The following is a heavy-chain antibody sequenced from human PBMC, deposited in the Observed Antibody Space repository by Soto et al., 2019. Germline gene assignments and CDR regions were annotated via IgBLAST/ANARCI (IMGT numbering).Heavy chain of an antibody. CDR1: GFTFSNAW. Sequence: GGSLTLSCAGSGFTFSNAWMRWVRPAPGKGLECVCRIQIKTDGGTPAYAAPAKGRFTISRDESKNTQYLQRNSLRTEDTAVYYCTGGRSCGQGTLVTVSS. CDR3: TGGRS. CDR2: IQIKTDGGTP. J-gene: IGHJ4*02. V-gene: IGHV3-15*01.